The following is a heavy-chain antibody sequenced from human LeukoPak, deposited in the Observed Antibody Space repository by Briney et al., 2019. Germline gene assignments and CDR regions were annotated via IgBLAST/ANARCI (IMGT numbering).Heavy chain of an antibody. D-gene: IGHD5-18*01. CDR1: GFTASSNY. CDR2: IYSGGST. Sequence: PVGSLRLSCAASGFTASSNYMSWGRQAPGKGLEWVSVIYSGGSTYYADSVQGRFTISRDNSKNTLYLQMNSLRAEDTAVYYCASGYSYPYYYMDVWGKGTTVTVCS. V-gene: IGHV3-53*01. CDR3: ASGYSYPYYYMDV. J-gene: IGHJ6*03.